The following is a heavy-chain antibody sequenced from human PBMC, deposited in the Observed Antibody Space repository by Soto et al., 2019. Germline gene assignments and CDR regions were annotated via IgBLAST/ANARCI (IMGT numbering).Heavy chain of an antibody. V-gene: IGHV3-74*01. CDR3: ATGGSGYFRY. CDR2: IKTDGSYT. D-gene: IGHD3-22*01. CDR1: GFTFSTYW. J-gene: IGHJ4*02. Sequence: EVQLVESGGGFVQPGGSLRLSCAGPGFTFSTYWMHWVRQAPGKGLDWVSRIKTDGSYTNYADSVKGRFTISRDNAKNTLFLQMDSLGAEDTAVYLCATGGSGYFRYWGQGTLVTVSS.